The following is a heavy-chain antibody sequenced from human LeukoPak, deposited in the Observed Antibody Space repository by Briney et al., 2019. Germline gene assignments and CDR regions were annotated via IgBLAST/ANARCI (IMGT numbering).Heavy chain of an antibody. Sequence: GGSLRLSCAASGFTFSSYSMNWVRQAPGKGLEWVSAISSSASSRPYADSVKGRFTISRDNSKNTLYLEMNSLRAEDTAVYYCAKDQGRGLGSYSWGNFDYWGQGTLVTVSS. CDR1: GFTFSSYS. CDR2: ISSSASSR. D-gene: IGHD3-10*01. J-gene: IGHJ4*02. V-gene: IGHV3-23*01. CDR3: AKDQGRGLGSYSWGNFDY.